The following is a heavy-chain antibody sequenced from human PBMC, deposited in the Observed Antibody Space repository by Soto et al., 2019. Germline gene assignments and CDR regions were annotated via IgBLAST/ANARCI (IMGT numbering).Heavy chain of an antibody. D-gene: IGHD5-18*01. CDR2: IDSSGGIT. V-gene: IGHV3-23*05. CDR1: GFTFSTYA. J-gene: IGHJ4*02. CDR3: AKGGYNYGSLFDC. Sequence: PGGSLILSCAASGFTFSTYAMSWVRQAPGKGLEWVSTIDSSGGITYYADSVKGRFTISRDNSKNTLYLQMNSLRAEDTAVYYCAKGGYNYGSLFDCWGQGTLVTVSS.